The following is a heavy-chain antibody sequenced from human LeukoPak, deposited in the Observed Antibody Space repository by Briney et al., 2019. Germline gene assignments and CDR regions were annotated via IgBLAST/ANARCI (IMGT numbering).Heavy chain of an antibody. J-gene: IGHJ4*02. CDR1: GFTFSSYE. D-gene: IGHD6-19*01. CDR2: ISSSSSTI. CDR3: AKDVDSSGWYVDFDY. V-gene: IGHV3-48*03. Sequence: GGSLRLSCAASGFTFSSYEMNWVRQAPGKGLEWVSYISSSSSTIYYADSVKGRFTISRDNAKNSLYLQMNSLRAEDTAVYYCAKDVDSSGWYVDFDYWGQGTLVTVSS.